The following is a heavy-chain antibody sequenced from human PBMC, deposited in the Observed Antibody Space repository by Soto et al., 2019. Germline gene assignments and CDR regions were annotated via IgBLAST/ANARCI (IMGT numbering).Heavy chain of an antibody. Sequence: GGALRLSCAASGFTFSSYSMNWVRQAPGKGLEWVSYISSSSSTIYYADSVKGRFTISRDNAKNSLYLQMNSLRAEDTAVYYCAREVLLCFGVSPAPFDYWGQGTLVPVSS. CDR2: ISSSSSTI. V-gene: IGHV3-48*01. D-gene: IGHD3-10*01. CDR1: GFTFSSYS. J-gene: IGHJ4*02. CDR3: AREVLLCFGVSPAPFDY.